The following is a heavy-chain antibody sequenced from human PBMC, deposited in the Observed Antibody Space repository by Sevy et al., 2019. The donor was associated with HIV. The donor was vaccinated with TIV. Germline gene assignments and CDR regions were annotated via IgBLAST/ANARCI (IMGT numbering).Heavy chain of an antibody. CDR3: ARENYYDSSGFSDY. CDR1: GFTFSSYW. D-gene: IGHD3-22*01. Sequence: GGSLRLSCAASGFTFSSYWMSWVRQAPGKGLEWMANIKQDGSEKYYVDSVKGRFTISRDNAKNSLYLQMNSLRAEDTAVYYCARENYYDSSGFSDYWGQGTLVTVSS. J-gene: IGHJ4*02. V-gene: IGHV3-7*01. CDR2: IKQDGSEK.